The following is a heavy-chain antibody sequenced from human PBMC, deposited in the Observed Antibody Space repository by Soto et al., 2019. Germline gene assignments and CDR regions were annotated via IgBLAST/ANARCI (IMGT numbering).Heavy chain of an antibody. D-gene: IGHD5-12*01. Sequence: GGSQSLSCAASGFTVGSNYMSWVRQAPGKGLEWVSVIYSGGSTYYADSVKGRFTISRDNSKNTLYLQMNSLRAEDTAVYYCARGCGYGDYVDYWGQGTLVTVSS. V-gene: IGHV3-66*01. J-gene: IGHJ4*02. CDR2: IYSGGST. CDR3: ARGCGYGDYVDY. CDR1: GFTVGSNY.